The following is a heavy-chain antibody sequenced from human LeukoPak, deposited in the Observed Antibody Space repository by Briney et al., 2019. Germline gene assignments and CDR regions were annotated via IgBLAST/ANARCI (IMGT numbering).Heavy chain of an antibody. CDR2: IIPILGIA. D-gene: IGHD2-21*01. V-gene: IGHV1-69*04. CDR3: ARDRSEAYCGGECYSANYYYYGMDV. CDR1: GCTFSSYA. J-gene: IGHJ6*02. Sequence: ASVKVSCKASGCTFSSYAISWVRQAPGQGLEWMGRIIPILGIANYAQKFQGRVTITADKSTSTAYMELSSLRSEDTAVYYCARDRSEAYCGGECYSANYYYYGMDVWGQGTTVTVSS.